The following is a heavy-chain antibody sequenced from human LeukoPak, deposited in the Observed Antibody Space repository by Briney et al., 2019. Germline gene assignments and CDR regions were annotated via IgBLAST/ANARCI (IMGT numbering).Heavy chain of an antibody. D-gene: IGHD6-13*01. Sequence: PSETLSLTCTVSGGSISSYYWSWIRQPPGEGLEWIGYVYYSGNTNYNPSLKSRVTISVDTSKNQFSLKLSSVTAADTAVYYCASARSSSWDNSFDYWGQGTLVTVSS. J-gene: IGHJ4*02. CDR2: VYYSGNT. V-gene: IGHV4-59*01. CDR3: ASARSSSWDNSFDY. CDR1: GGSISSYY.